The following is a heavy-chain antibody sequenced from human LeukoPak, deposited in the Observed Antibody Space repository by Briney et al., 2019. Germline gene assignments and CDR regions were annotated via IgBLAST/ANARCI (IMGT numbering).Heavy chain of an antibody. CDR1: IYIFSHVW. D-gene: IGHD3-22*01. Sequence: GRSDSLPRVVSIYIFSHVWLMGVSQASAKGLEGVGRIKSKTDGGTPDYAAPVKGRYSISRDDSKNTLYLQMNSLKTEDTAVYYCTTEEYYDSSGYYYPSDYYYIYVWGKGTTVTVSS. J-gene: IGHJ6*03. CDR3: TTEEYYDSSGYYYPSDYYYIYV. CDR2: IKSKTDGGTP. V-gene: IGHV3-15*01.